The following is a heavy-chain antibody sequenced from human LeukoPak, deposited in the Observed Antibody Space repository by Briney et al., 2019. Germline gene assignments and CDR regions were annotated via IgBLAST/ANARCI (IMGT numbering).Heavy chain of an antibody. CDR1: GLTFGDYA. CDR3: AKSAPSKY. CDR2: IISSAAST. D-gene: IGHD4-4*01. Sequence: GGSLRLSCTVSGLTFGDYAMSWARQAPGKGLEWVSHIISSAASTDYADSVKDRFTISRDNSKNTLYLQMTSLRAEDTAVYYCAKSAPSKYWGQGTLVTVSS. V-gene: IGHV3-23*01. J-gene: IGHJ4*02.